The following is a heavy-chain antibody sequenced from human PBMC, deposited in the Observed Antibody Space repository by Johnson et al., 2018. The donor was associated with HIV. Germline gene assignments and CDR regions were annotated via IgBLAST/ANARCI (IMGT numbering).Heavy chain of an antibody. J-gene: IGHJ3*02. CDR1: GFTFADYA. CDR3: ARKGMRRSIAAAGADAFDI. V-gene: IGHV3-9*01. D-gene: IGHD6-13*01. CDR2: ISWDSGGI. Sequence: VQLVESGGGLVQPGGSLRLSCAASGFTFADYAMHWARQTPGKGLEWVSGISWDSGGIGYVDSVKGRFTISRDNAKNSLYLQMNSLRAEDTAVYYCARKGMRRSIAAAGADAFDIWGQGTMVTVSS.